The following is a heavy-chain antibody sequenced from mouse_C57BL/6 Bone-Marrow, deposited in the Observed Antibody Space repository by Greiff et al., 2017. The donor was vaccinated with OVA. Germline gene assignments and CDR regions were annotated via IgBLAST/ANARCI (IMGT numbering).Heavy chain of an antibody. Sequence: QVQLQQSGAELVKPGASVKLSCKASGYTFTSYWMHWVKQRPGQGLEWIGMIHPNSGSTNYNEKFKSKATLTVDKSSSTAYMQLSSLTSEDSAVYYCARPDYGRDLVWGTGTTVTVSS. CDR2: IHPNSGST. D-gene: IGHD1-1*01. CDR3: ARPDYGRDLV. V-gene: IGHV1-64*01. CDR1: GYTFTSYW. J-gene: IGHJ1*03.